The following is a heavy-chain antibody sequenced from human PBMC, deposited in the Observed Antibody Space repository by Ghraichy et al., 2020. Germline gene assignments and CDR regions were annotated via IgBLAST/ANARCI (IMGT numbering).Heavy chain of an antibody. Sequence: GVLRLSCAASGFTFSSYAMSWVRQAPGKGLEWVSAISGSGGSTYYADSVKGRFTISRDNSKNTLYLQMNSLRAEDTAVYYCAKKVPSGGGFDPWGQGTLVTVSS. V-gene: IGHV3-23*01. CDR3: AKKVPSGGGFDP. J-gene: IGHJ5*02. D-gene: IGHD3-10*01. CDR1: GFTFSSYA. CDR2: ISGSGGST.